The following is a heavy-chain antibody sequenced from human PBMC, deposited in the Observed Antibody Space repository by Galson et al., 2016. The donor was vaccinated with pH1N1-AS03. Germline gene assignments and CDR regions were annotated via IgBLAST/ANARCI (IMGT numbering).Heavy chain of an antibody. CDR1: GFTFRSYA. J-gene: IGHJ5*02. CDR3: ARESRGVGAIEVGFDP. D-gene: IGHD1-26*01. Sequence: SLRLSCAASGFTFRSYAMHWVRQAPGKGPEWVALISHDGGNTKYGDSVKGRFTVSRDNSKNTMFLQMNSLRGEDAAVFYCARESRGVGAIEVGFDPWGQGTLVTVSS. CDR2: ISHDGGNT. V-gene: IGHV3-30*01.